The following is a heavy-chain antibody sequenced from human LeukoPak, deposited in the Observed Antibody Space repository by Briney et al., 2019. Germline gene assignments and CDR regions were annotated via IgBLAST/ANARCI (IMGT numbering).Heavy chain of an antibody. CDR2: ISANGGGT. Sequence: GGSLRLSCAASGFTFSNYAMSWVRQAPGKGLEWVSAISANGGGTYYADSVKGRFTISRDNSKNTLYLQMNSLRAEDTAVYYCAKGSSPFDYWSQGALVTVSS. D-gene: IGHD6-13*01. CDR3: AKGSSPFDY. V-gene: IGHV3-23*01. J-gene: IGHJ4*02. CDR1: GFTFSNYA.